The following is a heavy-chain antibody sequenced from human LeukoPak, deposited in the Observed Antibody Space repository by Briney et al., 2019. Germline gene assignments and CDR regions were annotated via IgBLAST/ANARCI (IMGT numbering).Heavy chain of an antibody. D-gene: IGHD2/OR15-2a*01. CDR1: GYSFPSYW. J-gene: IGHJ4*02. Sequence: GESLKISCEGSGYSFPSYWIGWVRQMPGKGLEWMGIIFPGDSDTRYSPSFQGQVTISADMSINTAFLQWSSLKASDTAMYYCASLSDSTQRAFDYWGQGTLVTVSS. CDR2: IFPGDSDT. CDR3: ASLSDSTQRAFDY. V-gene: IGHV5-51*01.